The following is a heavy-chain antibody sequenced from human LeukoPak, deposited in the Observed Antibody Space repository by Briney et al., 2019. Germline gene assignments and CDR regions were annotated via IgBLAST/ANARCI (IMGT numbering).Heavy chain of an antibody. D-gene: IGHD3-10*01. CDR2: ITRSSIYI. CDR1: GFTFSSYS. J-gene: IGHJ4*02. V-gene: IGHV3-21*01. Sequence: PGGSLRLSCAASGFTFSSYSMNWVRQPPGKGLEWVSSITRSSIYIYYADSVKGRFTISRDNAKKSLYLQMNSLRAEDTAVYYCVRDMGRESIFDYWGQGTLVSVSS. CDR3: VRDMGRESIFDY.